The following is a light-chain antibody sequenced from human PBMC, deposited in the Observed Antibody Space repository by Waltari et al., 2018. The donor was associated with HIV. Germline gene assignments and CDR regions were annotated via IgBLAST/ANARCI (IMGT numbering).Light chain of an antibody. CDR3: AAWDDSLSVVYV. V-gene: IGLV1-47*01. J-gene: IGLJ1*01. Sequence: QSVLTQPPSASGTPGQRVTISCSGSSSNIGSNYEYWYQQLPGTAPKLLIYRNNQRPSGVPNRFSGSKSGTSASLAISGLRSEDEADYYCAAWDDSLSVVYVFGTGTKVTVL. CDR2: RNN. CDR1: SSNIGSNY.